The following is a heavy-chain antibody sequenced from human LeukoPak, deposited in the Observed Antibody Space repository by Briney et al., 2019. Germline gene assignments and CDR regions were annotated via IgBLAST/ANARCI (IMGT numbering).Heavy chain of an antibody. CDR3: ARASRFDP. CDR2: IIPIFGTA. V-gene: IGHV1-69*05. CDR1: GGTFSSYA. J-gene: IGHJ5*02. Sequence: ASVKVSCKASGGTFSSYAISWVRQAPGQGLEWMGGIIPIFGTANYAQKFQGRVTMTRDTSISTAYMELSRLRSDDTAVYYCARASRFDPWGQGTLVTVSS.